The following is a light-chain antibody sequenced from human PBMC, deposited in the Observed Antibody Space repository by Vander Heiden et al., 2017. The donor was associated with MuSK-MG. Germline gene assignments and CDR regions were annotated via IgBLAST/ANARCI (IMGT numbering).Light chain of an antibody. CDR3: QQYGNKAIT. V-gene: IGKV3-20*01. CDR1: QSVTYSS. J-gene: IGKJ4*01. Sequence: IVFTQSLGTLSLSPPSRATPSRRASQSVTYSSLAWYQQKPGQAPRLLIYGASSRATGIPDRFSDSGSGTDFTLTISRLEPEDFAVYYCQQYGNKAITFGRGTKVEIK. CDR2: GAS.